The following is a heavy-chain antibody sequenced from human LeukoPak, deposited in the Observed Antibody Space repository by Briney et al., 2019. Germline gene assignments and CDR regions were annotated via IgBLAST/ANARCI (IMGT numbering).Heavy chain of an antibody. CDR3: TTAANAIVGATRRGDY. D-gene: IGHD1-26*01. J-gene: IGHJ4*02. V-gene: IGHV3-15*01. Sequence: PGGSLRLSCAASGFTFSSYAMSWVRQAPGKGLEWAGRIKSKTDGGTTDYAAPVKGRFTISRDDSKNTLYLQMNSLKTEDTAVYYCTTAANAIVGATRRGDYWGQGTLSPSPQ. CDR1: GFTFSSYA. CDR2: IKSKTDGGTT.